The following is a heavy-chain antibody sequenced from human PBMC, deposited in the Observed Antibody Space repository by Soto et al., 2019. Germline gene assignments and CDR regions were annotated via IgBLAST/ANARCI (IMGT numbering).Heavy chain of an antibody. D-gene: IGHD4-17*01. CDR3: AHRKDDYGDYDYYYFDY. J-gene: IGHJ4*02. CDR2: IYWDDDK. V-gene: IGHV2-5*02. CDR1: GFSLSTSGVG. Sequence: QITLKESGPTLVKPTQTLTLTCTFSGFSLSTSGVGVGWIRRPPGKALEWLALIYWDDDKRYSPSLKSRLTITKDTSKNQVVLTMTNMDPVDTATYYCAHRKDDYGDYDYYYFDYWGQGTLVTVSS.